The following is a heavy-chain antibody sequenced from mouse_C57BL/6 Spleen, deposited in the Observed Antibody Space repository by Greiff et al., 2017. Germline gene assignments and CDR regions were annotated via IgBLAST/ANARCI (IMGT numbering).Heavy chain of an antibody. V-gene: IGHV1-52*01. CDR1: GYTFTSYW. CDR3: ARRYGSPWYFGV. CDR2: IDPSDSET. D-gene: IGHD1-1*01. Sequence: QVQLQQPGAELVRPGSSVKLSCKASGYTFTSYWMHWVKQRPIQGLEWIGNIDPSDSETHYNQKFKDKATLTVDKSSSTAYMQLSSLTSEDSAVYYCARRYGSPWYFGVWGTGATVTVAS. J-gene: IGHJ1*03.